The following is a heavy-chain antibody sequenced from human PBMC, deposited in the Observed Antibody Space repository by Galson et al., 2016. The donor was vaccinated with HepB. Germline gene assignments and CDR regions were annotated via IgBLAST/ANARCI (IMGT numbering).Heavy chain of an antibody. Sequence: SLRLSCAASGFRLSGYWMSWVRQAPGKGLEWVANIKQRGSDKYYVDSVKGRFAISRDNAQNSVYLQMNSLRAEDTALYHWARDRAYSMSWSTWDGALDVWGKGTTVTVAS. D-gene: IGHD6-13*01. J-gene: IGHJ6*04. CDR1: GFRLSGYW. CDR3: ARDRAYSMSWSTWDGALDV. CDR2: IKQRGSDK. V-gene: IGHV3-7*01.